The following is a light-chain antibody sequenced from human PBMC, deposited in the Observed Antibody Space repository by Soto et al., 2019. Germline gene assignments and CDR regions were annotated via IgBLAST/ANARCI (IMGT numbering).Light chain of an antibody. J-gene: IGKJ1*01. CDR1: RDISNS. CDR2: SAS. Sequence: IQMTQSPSSVSASVGDRLTITCRASRDISNSLAWYQQTPGKAPKLLIYSASTLVRGVPSRFSGSGSGTEFTLTISGLQPDDFATYCCQQYNSYSPTFGQGTKVDI. CDR3: QQYNSYSPT. V-gene: IGKV1-5*03.